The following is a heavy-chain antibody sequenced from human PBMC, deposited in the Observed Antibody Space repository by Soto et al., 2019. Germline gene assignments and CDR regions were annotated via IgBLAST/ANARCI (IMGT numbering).Heavy chain of an antibody. J-gene: IGHJ6*02. CDR2: IIPIFGSA. CDR1: GGTFSSYA. D-gene: IGHD3-22*01. Sequence: ASVKVSCKASGGTFSSYAISWVRQAPGQGLGWMGGIIPIFGSANYAQKFQGRVTITADESTSTAYMDLSSLRSEDTAVYYCARDLKRYYDSSGYGYYYYGMDVWGQGTTVTVSS. V-gene: IGHV1-69*13. CDR3: ARDLKRYYDSSGYGYYYYGMDV.